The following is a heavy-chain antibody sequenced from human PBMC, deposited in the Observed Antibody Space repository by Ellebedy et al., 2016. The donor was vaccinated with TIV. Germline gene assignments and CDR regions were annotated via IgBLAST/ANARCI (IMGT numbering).Heavy chain of an antibody. CDR2: ISGSGGST. Sequence: GGSLRLSCAASGFTFSSYAMHWVRQAPGKGLEWVSAISGSGGSTYYADSVKGRFTISRDNSRNTLYLQMNSLRVEDTALYYCVKGASSGSWVTMEYWGQGALVTVSS. CDR3: VKGASSGSWVTMEY. J-gene: IGHJ4*02. D-gene: IGHD2-15*01. V-gene: IGHV3-23*01. CDR1: GFTFSSYA.